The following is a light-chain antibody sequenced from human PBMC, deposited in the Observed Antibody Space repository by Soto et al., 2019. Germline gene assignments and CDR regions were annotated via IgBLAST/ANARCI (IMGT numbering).Light chain of an antibody. Sequence: EIVMTQAPATLSVSTGARATLSCRASQSVSSNLAWYQQKPGQPPRLLIYGASTRAAGIPARFSGSGSGTEFTLTITSLQSEDFAVYYCQHYYNHAPQLTFGGGTKVDIK. CDR2: GAS. CDR1: QSVSSN. CDR3: QHYYNHAPQLT. V-gene: IGKV3-15*01. J-gene: IGKJ4*01.